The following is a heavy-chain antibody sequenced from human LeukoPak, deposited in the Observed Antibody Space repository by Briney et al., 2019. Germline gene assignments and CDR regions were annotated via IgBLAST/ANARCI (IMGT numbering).Heavy chain of an antibody. J-gene: IGHJ4*02. Sequence: GASVKVSCKASGYTFTSYAMHWVRQAPGQRLEWMGWINAGNGNTKYSQKFQGRVTITRDTSASTAYMELSSLRSEDTAVYYCARDPLMTTVTTSPFDYWGQGTLVTVSS. CDR1: GYTFTSYA. CDR2: INAGNGNT. CDR3: ARDPLMTTVTTSPFDY. V-gene: IGHV1-3*01. D-gene: IGHD4-17*01.